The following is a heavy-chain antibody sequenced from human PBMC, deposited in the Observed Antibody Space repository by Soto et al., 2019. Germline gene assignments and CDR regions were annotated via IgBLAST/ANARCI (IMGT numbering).Heavy chain of an antibody. CDR1: GFTFSSYA. J-gene: IGHJ4*02. V-gene: IGHV3-23*01. CDR2: ISGSGGST. D-gene: IGHD6-13*01. Sequence: GESLKISCAASGFTFSSYAMSWVRQAPGKGLEWVSAISGSGGSTYYADSVKGRFTISRDNSKNTLYLQMNSLRAEDTAVYYCAKDGIAAAGNDYWGQGTLVTVSS. CDR3: AKDGIAAAGNDY.